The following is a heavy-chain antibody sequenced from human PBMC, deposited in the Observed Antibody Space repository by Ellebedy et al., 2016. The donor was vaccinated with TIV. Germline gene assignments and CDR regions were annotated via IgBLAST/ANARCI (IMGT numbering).Heavy chain of an antibody. CDR3: ARGGRITMIRGGAFDY. CDR2: INYSGST. Sequence: MPSETLSLTCTVSGGSISSGDYYWSWIRQHPGKGLEWIGYINYSGSTNYNPSLKSRVTISVDTSKNQFSLKLTSVTAADTAVYYCARGGRITMIRGGAFDYWGQGTLVPVSS. CDR1: GGSISSGDYY. V-gene: IGHV4-61*08. J-gene: IGHJ4*02. D-gene: IGHD3-10*01.